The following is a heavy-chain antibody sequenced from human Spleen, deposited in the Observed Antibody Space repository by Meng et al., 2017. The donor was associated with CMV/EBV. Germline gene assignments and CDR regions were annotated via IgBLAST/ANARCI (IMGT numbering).Heavy chain of an antibody. J-gene: IGHJ5*02. Sequence: CNASCYPFTYYYIHWVRQAPGQGLEWMGWINPNTGDTNYAQKFQGRVSMTRDTSITTAYMELRSLTSDDTAVYYCARDGGNLDWFDPWGQGTLVTVSS. CDR1: CYPFTYYY. CDR3: ARDGGNLDWFDP. D-gene: IGHD4-23*01. V-gene: IGHV1-2*02. CDR2: INPNTGDT.